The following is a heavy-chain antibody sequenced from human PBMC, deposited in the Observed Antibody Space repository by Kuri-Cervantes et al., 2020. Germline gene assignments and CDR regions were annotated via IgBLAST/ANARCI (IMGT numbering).Heavy chain of an antibody. Sequence: GSLRLSCTVSGGSISSYYWSWIRQSPGKGLEWIGYIYYSGSTNYNPSLKSRVTISVDTSKNQFSLKLSSVTAADTAVYYCARDGDGPFDYWGQGTLVTVSS. D-gene: IGHD5-24*01. CDR2: IYYSGST. CDR1: GGSISSYY. V-gene: IGHV4-59*13. CDR3: ARDGDGPFDY. J-gene: IGHJ4*02.